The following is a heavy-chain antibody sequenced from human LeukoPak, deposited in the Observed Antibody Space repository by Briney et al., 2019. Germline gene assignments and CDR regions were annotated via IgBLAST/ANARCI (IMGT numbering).Heavy chain of an antibody. CDR2: IYTSGST. V-gene: IGHV4-61*02. CDR3: ARTGGYFDWLSLHYYYYYMDV. Sequence: SETLSLTCTVSGGSISSGSYYWSWIRQPAGKGLEWIGRIYTSGSTNYNPSLKSRVTISVDTSKNQFSLKLSSVTAADTAVYYCARTGGYFDWLSLHYYYYYMDVWGKGTTVTISS. D-gene: IGHD3-9*01. J-gene: IGHJ6*03. CDR1: GGSISSGSYY.